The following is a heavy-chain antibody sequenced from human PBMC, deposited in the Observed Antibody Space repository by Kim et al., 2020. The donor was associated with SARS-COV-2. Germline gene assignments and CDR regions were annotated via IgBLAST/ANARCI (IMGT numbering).Heavy chain of an antibody. CDR2: ISSSGSTI. J-gene: IGHJ4*02. D-gene: IGHD3-22*01. CDR3: ARDRGDDYYDSSGYYDY. V-gene: IGHV3-48*03. CDR1: GFTFSSYE. Sequence: GGSLRLSCAASGFTFSSYEMNWVRQAPGKGLEWVSYISSSGSTIYYADSVKGRFTISRDNAKNSLYLQMNSLRAEDTAVYYCARDRGDDYYDSSGYYDYWGQGTLVTVSS.